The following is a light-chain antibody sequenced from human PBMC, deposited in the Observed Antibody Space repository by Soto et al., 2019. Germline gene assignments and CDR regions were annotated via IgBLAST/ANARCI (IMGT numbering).Light chain of an antibody. CDR2: AVA. V-gene: IGKV1-33*01. CDR1: QDIDNS. Sequence: IQLTQSPSSLSASVGETVTITCRASQDIDNSLNWYQHKPGKAPKLLVYAVACLETGVPSRFSGRGSGTVFSLTINILQSDDFATYYCQQHDGRPTMTFGQGTRLDSK. CDR3: QQHDGRPTMT. J-gene: IGKJ5*01.